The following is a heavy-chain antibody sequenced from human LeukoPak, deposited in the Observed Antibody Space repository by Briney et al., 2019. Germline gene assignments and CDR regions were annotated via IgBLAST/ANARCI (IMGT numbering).Heavy chain of an antibody. CDR3: ARLVVDFWSGYYPGYMDV. CDR1: GASMSSKSYY. D-gene: IGHD3-3*01. Sequence: SETLSLTCTVSGASMSSKSYYWGWIRQPPGKGLEWIGGIYYTGSTYYNPSLKSRVSISVDTSRNQFSLKLSSVTAADTAVYYCARLVVDFWSGYYPGYMDVWGKGTTVTVSS. CDR2: IYYTGST. V-gene: IGHV4-39*01. J-gene: IGHJ6*03.